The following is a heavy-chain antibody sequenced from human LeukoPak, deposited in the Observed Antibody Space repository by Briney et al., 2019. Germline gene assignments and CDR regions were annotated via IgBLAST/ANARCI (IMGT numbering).Heavy chain of an antibody. D-gene: IGHD3-3*01. J-gene: IGHJ5*02. V-gene: IGHV1-8*01. CDR3: AITKWSGYYTRWFDP. Sequence: ASVKVSCKASGYTFTSYDINWVRQAIGQGLEWMGWMNPNSGNTGYAQKFQGRVTMTRNTSISTAYMELSSLRSEDTAVYYCAITKWSGYYTRWFDPWGQGTLVTVSS. CDR1: GYTFTSYD. CDR2: MNPNSGNT.